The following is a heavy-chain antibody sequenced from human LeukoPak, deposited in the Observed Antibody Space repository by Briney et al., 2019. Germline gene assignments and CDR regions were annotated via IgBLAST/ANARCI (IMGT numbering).Heavy chain of an antibody. Sequence: GGPLRLSCAASGFTFSSYAMSWVRQAPGKGLEWVSAISGSGGSTYYADSVKGRFTISRDNSKNTLYLQMNSLGAEDTAVYYCAKDVDVVVPASEGNWFDPWGQGTLVTASS. J-gene: IGHJ5*02. CDR2: ISGSGGST. V-gene: IGHV3-23*01. D-gene: IGHD2-2*01. CDR3: AKDVDVVVPASEGNWFDP. CDR1: GFTFSSYA.